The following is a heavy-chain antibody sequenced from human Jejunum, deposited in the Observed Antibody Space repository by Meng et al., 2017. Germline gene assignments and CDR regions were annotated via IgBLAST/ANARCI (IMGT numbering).Heavy chain of an antibody. V-gene: IGHV3-74*01. Sequence: GESLKISCAASGFTFSDYWMHWVRQAPGKGLVWVSRIKSDGSTSYADSAKGRFTISRDNAKNTLYLQMISLRDEDTAVYYCARDRQDYVSGTYGMDVWGQGTTVTVSS. CDR2: IKSDGST. CDR1: GFTFSDYW. D-gene: IGHD3-10*01. CDR3: ARDRQDYVSGTYGMDV. J-gene: IGHJ6*02.